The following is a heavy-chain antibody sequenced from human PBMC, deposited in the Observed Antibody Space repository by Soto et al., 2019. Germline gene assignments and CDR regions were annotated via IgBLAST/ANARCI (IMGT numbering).Heavy chain of an antibody. CDR2: IYYSGST. J-gene: IGHJ6*03. CDR1: GGSISSGGYY. CDR3: ARMGIAAAGKVWNYYNYYMDV. V-gene: IGHV4-31*03. Sequence: SETLSLTCTVSGGSISSGGYYWSWIRQHPGKGLEWIGYIYYSGSTYYADSVKGRFTISRHNSKNTLYLQMNSLRAEDTAVYYCARMGIAAAGKVWNYYNYYMDVWGKGTTVTVSS. D-gene: IGHD6-13*01.